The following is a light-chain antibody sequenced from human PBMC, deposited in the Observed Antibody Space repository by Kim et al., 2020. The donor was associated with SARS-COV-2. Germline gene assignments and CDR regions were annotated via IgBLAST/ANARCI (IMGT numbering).Light chain of an antibody. CDR1: QSISSW. CDR3: QQYNSYPWT. Sequence: ASVGDRVTIPCRASQSISSWLAWYQQKPGKAPKLLIYKASSLESGVPSRFSGSGSGTEFTLTISSLQPDDFATYYCQQYNSYPWTFGQGTKVDIK. V-gene: IGKV1-5*03. CDR2: KAS. J-gene: IGKJ1*01.